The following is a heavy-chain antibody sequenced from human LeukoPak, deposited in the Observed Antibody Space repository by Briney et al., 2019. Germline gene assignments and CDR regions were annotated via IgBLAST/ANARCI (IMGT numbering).Heavy chain of an antibody. V-gene: IGHV3-53*01. CDR1: GFTFSSYS. CDR3: ARDRAAYYYMDV. D-gene: IGHD2-15*01. Sequence: GGSQRLSCAASGFTFSSYSMNWVRQAPGKGLEWVSVIYSGGSTYYADSVKGRFTISRDNSKNTLYLQMNSLRAEDTAVYYCARDRAAYYYMDVWGKGTTVTVSS. J-gene: IGHJ6*03. CDR2: IYSGGST.